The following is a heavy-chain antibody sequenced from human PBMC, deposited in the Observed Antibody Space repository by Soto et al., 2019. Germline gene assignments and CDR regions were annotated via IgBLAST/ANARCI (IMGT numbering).Heavy chain of an antibody. CDR2: INPNSGGT. Sequence: ASVKVSCKASGYTFTGYYMHWVRQAPGQGLEWMGWINPNSGGTNYAQKFQGWVTMTRDTSISTAYMELSRLRSDDTAVYYCARDRFLRLVRFLEWPLIQDYYYGMDVWGQGTTVTVSS. CDR1: GYTFTGYY. CDR3: ARDRFLRLVRFLEWPLIQDYYYGMDV. V-gene: IGHV1-2*04. J-gene: IGHJ6*02. D-gene: IGHD3-3*01.